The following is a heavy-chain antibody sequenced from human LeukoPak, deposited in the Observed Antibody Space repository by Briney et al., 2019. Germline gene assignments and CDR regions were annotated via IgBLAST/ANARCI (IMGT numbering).Heavy chain of an antibody. CDR2: IYTSGST. CDR1: GGSISSGSYY. D-gene: IGHD6-13*01. Sequence: SETLSLTCTVSGGSISSGSYYWSWIRQPAGKGLEWIGRIYTSGSTNYNPSLKGRVTISVDTSKNQFSLKLSSVTAADTAVYYCARSLIPSSSWYEDYFDYWGQGTLVTVSS. J-gene: IGHJ4*02. CDR3: ARSLIPSSSWYEDYFDY. V-gene: IGHV4-61*02.